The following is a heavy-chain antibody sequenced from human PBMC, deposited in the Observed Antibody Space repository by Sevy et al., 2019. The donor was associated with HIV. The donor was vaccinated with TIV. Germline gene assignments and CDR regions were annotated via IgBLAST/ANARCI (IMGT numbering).Heavy chain of an antibody. D-gene: IGHD6-19*01. CDR1: GYSISSDYY. J-gene: IGHJ4*02. CDR2: IYHSGYS. CDR3: ARAIGTQVAGLYYFDY. V-gene: IGHV4-38-2*01. Sequence: SETLSLTCAVSGYSISSDYYWGWIRQPPGKGLEWIGSIYHSGYSYYNPSLKSRVTISVDTSKNQFSLKLSSVTAADTAVYYYARAIGTQVAGLYYFDYWGQGTLVTVSS.